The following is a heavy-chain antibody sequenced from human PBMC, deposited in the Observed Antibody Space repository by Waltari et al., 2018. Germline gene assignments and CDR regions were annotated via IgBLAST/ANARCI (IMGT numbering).Heavy chain of an antibody. CDR1: GASVKRTSYY. V-gene: IGHV4-39*01. CDR2: IYNSGTT. CDR3: ARFYTALDYFDS. J-gene: IGHJ4*02. D-gene: IGHD2-2*02. Sequence: QVYLQESGPGLVKPSESLSLTCTVSGASVKRTSYYWGWIRQPPGKGLEWIGSIYNSGTTYYNPSLKSRVTISVDASDKQFYLTLTSVTAADTAVYYCARFYTALDYFDSWGQGNLVLVSS.